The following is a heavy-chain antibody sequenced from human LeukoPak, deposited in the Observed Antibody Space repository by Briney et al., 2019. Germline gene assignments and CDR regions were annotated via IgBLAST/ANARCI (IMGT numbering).Heavy chain of an antibody. CDR2: VNDSGGT. D-gene: IGHD2-15*01. CDR3: ARIVVVVAAAYNWFDP. Sequence: SETLSLTCAVYIDSFTNYYWNWIRQTPGKGLEWIGEVNDSGGTNINPSLRSRVILSVDTSKNQFSLKLSSVTAADTAVYYCARIVVVVAAAYNWFDPWGQGTLVTVSS. CDR1: IDSFTNYY. J-gene: IGHJ5*02. V-gene: IGHV4-34*01.